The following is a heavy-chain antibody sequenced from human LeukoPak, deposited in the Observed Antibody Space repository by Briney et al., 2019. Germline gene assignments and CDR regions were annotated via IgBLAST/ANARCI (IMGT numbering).Heavy chain of an antibody. CDR2: INHSGST. V-gene: IGHV4-34*01. D-gene: IGHD1-7*01. Sequence: SETLSLTCAVYGGSFSGYYWSWIRQLPGKGLEWIGEINHSGSTNYNPSLKSRVTISVDTSKNQFSLKLSSVTAADTAVYYCARGPWNWNYRRYYGMDVWGQGTTVTVSS. CDR1: GGSFSGYY. CDR3: ARGPWNWNYRRYYGMDV. J-gene: IGHJ6*02.